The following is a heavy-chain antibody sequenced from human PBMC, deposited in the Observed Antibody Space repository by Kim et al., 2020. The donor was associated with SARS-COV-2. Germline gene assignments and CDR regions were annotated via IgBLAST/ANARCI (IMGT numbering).Heavy chain of an antibody. D-gene: IGHD5-12*01. CDR3: ARDLDIVATINYYYYGMDV. CDR1: GFTFSSYS. V-gene: IGHV3-48*02. J-gene: IGHJ6*02. CDR2: ISSSSSTI. Sequence: GGSLRLSCAASGFTFSSYSMNWVRQAPGKGLEWVSYISSSSSTIYYADSVKGRFTISRDNAKNSLYLQMNSLRDEDTAVYYCARDLDIVATINYYYYGMDVWGQGTTVTVSS.